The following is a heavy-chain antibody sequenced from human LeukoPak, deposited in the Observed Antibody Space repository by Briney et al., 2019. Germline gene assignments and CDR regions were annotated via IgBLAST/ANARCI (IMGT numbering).Heavy chain of an antibody. Sequence: GGSLRLSCAASGFTFSSYEMNWVRQAPGKGLEWVSYISSSGSTIYYADSVQGRFAISRDNAQNSLYLQMSSLRAEDTAVYYCARNVYNFDYWGQGTLVTVSS. V-gene: IGHV3-48*03. CDR2: ISSSGSTI. CDR3: ARNVYNFDY. D-gene: IGHD3-10*02. J-gene: IGHJ4*02. CDR1: GFTFSSYE.